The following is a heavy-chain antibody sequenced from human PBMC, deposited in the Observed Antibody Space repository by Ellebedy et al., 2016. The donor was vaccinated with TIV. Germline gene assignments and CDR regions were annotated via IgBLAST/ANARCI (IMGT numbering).Heavy chain of an antibody. J-gene: IGHJ6*02. Sequence: AASVKVSCKASGGTFSSYAISWVRQAPGQGLEWMGGIIPIFGTANYAQTFQGRVTITADESTSTAYIELSSLRSEDTAVYYCARGRGPSRYSSGWPYYYYGMDVWGQGTTVTVSS. CDR1: GGTFSSYA. V-gene: IGHV1-69*13. CDR2: IIPIFGTA. D-gene: IGHD6-19*01. CDR3: ARGRGPSRYSSGWPYYYYGMDV.